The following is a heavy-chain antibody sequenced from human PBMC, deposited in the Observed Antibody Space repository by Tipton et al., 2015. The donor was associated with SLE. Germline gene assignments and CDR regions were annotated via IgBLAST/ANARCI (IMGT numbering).Heavy chain of an antibody. CDR1: GFTFFTYG. D-gene: IGHD3-22*01. CDR3: ARVDMYYYDSSGSPGSAFDI. CDR2: ISAYNGNA. Sequence: QLVQSGAEVKKPGASVKVSCKASGFTFFTYGISWVRQAPGQGLQWMGWISAYNGNANYAQKLQGRVTMTTDTSTSTTYMELRSLRSDDTAVYYCARVDMYYYDSSGSPGSAFDIWGPGTMVTFSS. V-gene: IGHV1-18*01. J-gene: IGHJ3*02.